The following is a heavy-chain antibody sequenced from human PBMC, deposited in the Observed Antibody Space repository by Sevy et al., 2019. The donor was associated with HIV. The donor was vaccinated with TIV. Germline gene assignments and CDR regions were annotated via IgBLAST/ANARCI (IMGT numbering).Heavy chain of an antibody. CDR1: GFTFTNFW. CDR2: IKEDGSEK. D-gene: IGHD3-16*01. CDR3: ARAYTYVGF. V-gene: IGHV3-7*04. J-gene: IGHJ4*02. Sequence: GGSLSLSCAASGFTFTNFWMSWVRQAPGKGLEWVTKIKEDGSEKNYVDSVKGRFTIYRDNAKNCVYLQMNSLGAEDTAEYYCARAYTYVGFCGQGALVTVSS.